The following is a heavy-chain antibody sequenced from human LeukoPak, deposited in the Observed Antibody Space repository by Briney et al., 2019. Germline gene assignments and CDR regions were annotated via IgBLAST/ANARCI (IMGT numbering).Heavy chain of an antibody. V-gene: IGHV4-31*03. Sequence: SETLSLTCTVSGGSISSGGYYWSWIRQHPGKGLEWIGYIYYSGSTYYNPSLKSRVTISVDTSKNQFSLKLSSVTAADTAVYYCARDVAAAGTYYYYFMDVWGKGTTVTVSS. CDR2: IYYSGST. J-gene: IGHJ6*03. CDR3: ARDVAAAGTYYYYFMDV. D-gene: IGHD6-13*01. CDR1: GGSISSGGYY.